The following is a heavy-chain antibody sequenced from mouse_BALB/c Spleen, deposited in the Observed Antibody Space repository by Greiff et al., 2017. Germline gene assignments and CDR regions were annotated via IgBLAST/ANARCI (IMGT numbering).Heavy chain of an antibody. CDR1: GFAFSSYD. J-gene: IGHJ4*01. D-gene: IGHD4-1*01. V-gene: IGHV5-12-1*01. CDR3: ARHGRLYAMDY. CDR2: ISSGGGST. Sequence: VMLVESGGGLVKPGGSLKLSCAASGFAFSSYDMSWVRQTPEKRLEWVAYISSGGGSTYYPDTVKGRFTISRDNAKNTLYLQMSSLKSEDTAMYYCARHGRLYAMDYWGQGTSVTVSS.